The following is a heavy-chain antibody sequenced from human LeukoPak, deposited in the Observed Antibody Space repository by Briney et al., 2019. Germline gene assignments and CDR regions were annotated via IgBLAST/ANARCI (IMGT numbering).Heavy chain of an antibody. CDR3: ARGVRIAVAVYIDY. CDR2: INWNRCRT. D-gene: IGHD6-19*01. V-gene: IGHV3-20*04. Sequence: GCSLTLSCVPCGFTFSRYWMHWVRQAPGKGLVWVAGINWNRCRTGYPDSLKRRFTISRNNAKNSLHLQMNSLSAEDAAVYYCARGVRIAVAVYIDYWGKGTLVTVSS. J-gene: IGHJ4*02. CDR1: GFTFSRYW.